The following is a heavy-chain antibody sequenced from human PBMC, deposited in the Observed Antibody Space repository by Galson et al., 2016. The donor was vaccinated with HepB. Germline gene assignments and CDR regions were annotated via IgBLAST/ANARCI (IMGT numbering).Heavy chain of an antibody. CDR3: ARSRASGYCISTTCPSFAY. J-gene: IGHJ4*02. D-gene: IGHD2-2*03. Sequence: SVKVSCKASGYTFTEYFINWVRQAPGQGLEWMGWISPDTGGTNSAQTFQGRVTMTRDTSISTAYMEMSRLRYDDSAVYYCARSRASGYCISTTCPSFAYWGQGTLVTVSS. CDR1: GYTFTEYF. V-gene: IGHV1-2*02. CDR2: ISPDTGGT.